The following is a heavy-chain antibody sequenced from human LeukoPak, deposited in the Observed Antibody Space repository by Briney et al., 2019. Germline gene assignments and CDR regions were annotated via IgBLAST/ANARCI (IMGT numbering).Heavy chain of an antibody. CDR2: IYDTGST. J-gene: IGHJ6*03. V-gene: IGHV4-59*01. CDR3: ARAPGSAYYPYYYMDV. CDR1: GGSNSNYY. D-gene: IGHD6-19*01. Sequence: SETLSLTCTVSGGSNSNYYWSWIRQPPGKGLEWIGYIYDTGSTNYNPSLKGRVTISVDTSKNQFSLNLNSVTAADTAEYYCARAPGSAYYPYYYMDVWGKGATVTVSS.